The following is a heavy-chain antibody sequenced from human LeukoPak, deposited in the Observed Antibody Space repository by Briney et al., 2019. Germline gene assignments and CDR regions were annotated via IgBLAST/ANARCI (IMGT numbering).Heavy chain of an antibody. CDR2: IYLYGTT. CDR3: AATTIWLAFDI. CDR1: IGSISSSKW. Sequence: SETLSLTCSVSIGSISSSKWWSWVRQSPVKGLEWIGEIYLYGTTNYNPSFTSRVTMSVDRSRNQFSLKLTSVTAADTAVYYCAATTIWLAFDIWGQGTMVTVSS. V-gene: IGHV4-4*02. J-gene: IGHJ3*02. D-gene: IGHD6-19*01.